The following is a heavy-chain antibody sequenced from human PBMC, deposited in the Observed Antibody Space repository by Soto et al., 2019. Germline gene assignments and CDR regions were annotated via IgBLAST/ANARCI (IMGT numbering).Heavy chain of an antibody. D-gene: IGHD3-10*02. CDR2: ISGSGGST. Sequence: EVQLLESGGGLVQPGGSLRLSCAASGFTFSSYAMSWVRQAPGKGLEWVSAISGSGGSTYYADSVKGRFTISRDNSKNTLYLQMNSLRAEDTAVYYCAKEEHIALRLLWSGGYNYWGQGTLVTVSS. J-gene: IGHJ4*02. CDR3: AKEEHIALRLLWSGGYNY. V-gene: IGHV3-23*01. CDR1: GFTFSSYA.